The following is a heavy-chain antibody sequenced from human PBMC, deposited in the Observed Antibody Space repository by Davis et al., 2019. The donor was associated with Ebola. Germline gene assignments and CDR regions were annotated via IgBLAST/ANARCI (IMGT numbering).Heavy chain of an antibody. D-gene: IGHD3-10*01. Sequence: PGGSLRLSCEASGFSLRNYEMNRVRQAPGKGLEWVGRIKSKTDGGTTDYAAPVKGRFTISRDDSKNTLYLQMNSLKTEDTAVYYCTTHNYYGSGGVSCFDYWGQGTLVTVSS. V-gene: IGHV3-15*07. CDR1: GFSLRNYE. CDR2: IKSKTDGGTT. J-gene: IGHJ4*02. CDR3: TTHNYYGSGGVSCFDY.